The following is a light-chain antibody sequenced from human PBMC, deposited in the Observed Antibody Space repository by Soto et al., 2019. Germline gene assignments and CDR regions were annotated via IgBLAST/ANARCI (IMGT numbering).Light chain of an antibody. J-gene: IGLJ1*01. CDR1: NIGSKS. CDR2: DDS. CDR3: RVWNITIDHRVYV. V-gene: IGLV3-21*02. Sequence: SYELTQPPSVSVAPGQTASITCGGSNIGSKSVQWYRQKPGQAPLLVVNDDSDRPSGIPERFSGSNSGNTATLTISRVEAGDEADYYCRVWNITIDHRVYVLGTGTKPPVL.